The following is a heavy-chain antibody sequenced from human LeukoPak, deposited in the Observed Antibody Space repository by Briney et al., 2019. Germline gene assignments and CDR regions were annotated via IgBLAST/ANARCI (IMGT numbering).Heavy chain of an antibody. Sequence: GESLKISCKGSGYSFTSYWIGWVRQMPGKGLEWMGIIYPDDSDTRYSPSFQGQVTISADKSISTAYLQWSSLKASDTAMYYCARGLDSGSYYNLPFDYWGQGTLVTVSS. V-gene: IGHV5-51*01. D-gene: IGHD3-10*01. J-gene: IGHJ4*02. CDR3: ARGLDSGSYYNLPFDY. CDR1: GYSFTSYW. CDR2: IYPDDSDT.